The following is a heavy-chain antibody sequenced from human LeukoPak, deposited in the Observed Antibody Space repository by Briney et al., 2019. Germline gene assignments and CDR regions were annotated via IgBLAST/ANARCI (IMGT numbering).Heavy chain of an antibody. CDR3: AYTAAVAGAQFDY. V-gene: IGHV3-23*01. J-gene: IGHJ4*02. CDR2: ISGSGGST. Sequence: GGSLRLSCAASGFTFSSYAMSWVRQALGKGLEWVSAISGSGGSTYYADSVKGRFTISRDNSKNTLYLQMNSLRAEDTAVYYCAYTAAVAGAQFDYWGQGTLVTVSS. D-gene: IGHD6-19*01. CDR1: GFTFSSYA.